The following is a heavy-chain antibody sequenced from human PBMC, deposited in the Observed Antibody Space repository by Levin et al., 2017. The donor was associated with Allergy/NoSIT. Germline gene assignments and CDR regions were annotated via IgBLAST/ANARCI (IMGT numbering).Heavy chain of an antibody. CDR3: AKDRSSGWYAYYFDY. V-gene: IGHV3-23*01. Sequence: GESLKISCAASGFTFSSYAMSWVRQAPGKGLEWVSAISGSGGSTYYADSVKGRFTISRDNSKNTLYLQMNSLRAEDTAVYYCAKDRSSGWYAYYFDYWGQGTLVTVSS. CDR2: ISGSGGST. J-gene: IGHJ4*02. D-gene: IGHD6-19*01. CDR1: GFTFSSYA.